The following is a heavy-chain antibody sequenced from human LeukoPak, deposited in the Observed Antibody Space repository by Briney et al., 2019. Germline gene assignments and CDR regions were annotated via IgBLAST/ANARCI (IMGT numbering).Heavy chain of an antibody. Sequence: SETLSLTCTVSGGSISSYYWSWIRQPPGKGLEWIGYIYYSGSTNYNPSLKSRVTISVDTSKNQFSLKLSSVTAADTAVYYCARHAWYGGLHYYFDYWGQGTLVTVSS. D-gene: IGHD4-23*01. CDR1: GGSISSYY. CDR3: ARHAWYGGLHYYFDY. CDR2: IYYSGST. V-gene: IGHV4-59*08. J-gene: IGHJ4*02.